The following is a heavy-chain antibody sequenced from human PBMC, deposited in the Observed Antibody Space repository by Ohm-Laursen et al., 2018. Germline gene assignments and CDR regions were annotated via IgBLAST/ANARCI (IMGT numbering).Heavy chain of an antibody. J-gene: IGHJ5*02. CDR2: ISAYTGHK. Sequence: ASVKVSCKASGYTFTSYGISWVRQVPGQGLERMGWISAYTGHKQYAQKFQDRVTLTTDTSTSTAYMELRSLRSDDTAVYYCARIGDDNWFDPWGQGTLVTVSS. V-gene: IGHV1-18*01. CDR1: GYTFTSYG. CDR3: ARIGDDNWFDP. D-gene: IGHD2-21*01.